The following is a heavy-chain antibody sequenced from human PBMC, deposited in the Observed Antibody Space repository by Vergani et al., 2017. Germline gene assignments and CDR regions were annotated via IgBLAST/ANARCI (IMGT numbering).Heavy chain of an antibody. D-gene: IGHD2-15*01. Sequence: QVQLVQSGAEVKKPGASVKVSCKASGYTFTGYYMHWVRQASGQGLEWMGWINPNSGGTNYAQKFQGRVTMTRDTSISTAYMELSRLRSDDTAVYYCARGGYCSGGSCYYVDVWGKGTTVTVSS. CDR2: INPNSGGT. CDR3: ARGGYCSGGSCYYVDV. V-gene: IGHV1-2*02. J-gene: IGHJ6*03. CDR1: GYTFTGYY.